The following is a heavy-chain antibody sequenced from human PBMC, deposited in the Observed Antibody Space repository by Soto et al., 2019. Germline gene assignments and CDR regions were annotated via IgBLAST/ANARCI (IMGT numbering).Heavy chain of an antibody. V-gene: IGHV3-48*03. CDR3: ARDLSSSWDTHHSN. J-gene: IGHJ4*02. CDR2: ISSSGSTI. Sequence: GGSLRLSCAASGFTFSSYEMNWVRQAPGKGLEWVSYISSSGSTIYYADSVKGRFTISRDNAKNSLYLQMNSLRAEDTAVYYCARDLSSSWDTHHSNWGQGTLVTVSS. CDR1: GFTFSSYE. D-gene: IGHD6-13*01.